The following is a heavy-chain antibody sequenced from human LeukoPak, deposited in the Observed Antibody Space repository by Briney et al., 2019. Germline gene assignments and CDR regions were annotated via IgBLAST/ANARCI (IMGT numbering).Heavy chain of an antibody. D-gene: IGHD1-26*01. J-gene: IGHJ4*02. CDR3: ARARWVQGYYYFDY. Sequence: GGSLRLSCAGSGYTFSNSWMSWVRQAPGKGLEWVANIKQDGSERYYVDPLKGRFTISRDNAKNSLYLQMNSLRAEDTAVYYCARARWVQGYYYFDYWGQGTLVTVSS. V-gene: IGHV3-7*04. CDR2: IKQDGSER. CDR1: GYTFSNSW.